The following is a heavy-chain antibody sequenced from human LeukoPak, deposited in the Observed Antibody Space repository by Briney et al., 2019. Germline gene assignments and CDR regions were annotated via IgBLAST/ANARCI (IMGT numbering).Heavy chain of an antibody. Sequence: PGGSLRLSCVASGFTFSSYGMSWVRQAPGKGLEWVSAISGSGGSTYYADSVKGRFTISRDNSKNTLYLQMNSLRAEDTAVYYCAKDLIMITFGGVIAPFDYWGQGTLVTVSS. D-gene: IGHD3-16*02. V-gene: IGHV3-23*01. J-gene: IGHJ4*02. CDR2: ISGSGGST. CDR3: AKDLIMITFGGVIAPFDY. CDR1: GFTFSSYG.